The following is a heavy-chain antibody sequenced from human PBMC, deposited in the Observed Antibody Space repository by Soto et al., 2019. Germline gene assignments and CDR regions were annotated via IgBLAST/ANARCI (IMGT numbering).Heavy chain of an antibody. D-gene: IGHD3-3*01. CDR1: GFTFSSYW. CDR2: IKGDGSEK. Sequence: EVQLVESGGGLVQPGGSLRLSCAASGFTFSSYWINWVRQTPGKGLEWVANIKGDGSEKYYVDSLKGRFTISRDNAKKSLYLHMNSLRAEDTAVYYCVRGTMAPGLDHWGQGTLVTVSS. V-gene: IGHV3-7*01. J-gene: IGHJ4*02. CDR3: VRGTMAPGLDH.